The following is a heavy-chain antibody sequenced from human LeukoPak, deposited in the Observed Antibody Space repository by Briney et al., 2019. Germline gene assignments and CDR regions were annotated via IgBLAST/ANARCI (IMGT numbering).Heavy chain of an antibody. CDR1: GGSFSGYY. V-gene: IGHV4-34*01. CDR2: INHSGST. Sequence: SETLSLTCAVYGGSFSGYYWSWIRQPPGKGLEWIGEINHSGSTNYNPSLKSRVTISVDTSKNQFSLKLSSVTAADTAVYYRARGEQQLVRSIDYWGQGALVTVSS. D-gene: IGHD6-13*01. J-gene: IGHJ4*02. CDR3: ARGEQQLVRSIDY.